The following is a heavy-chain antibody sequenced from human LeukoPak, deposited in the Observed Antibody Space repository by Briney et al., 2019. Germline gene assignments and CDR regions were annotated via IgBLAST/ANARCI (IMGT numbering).Heavy chain of an antibody. CDR2: ISSSSSTI. Sequence: GGSLRLSCAASGFTFSSYSMNWVPQAPGKGLGWVSYISSSSSTIYYADSVKGRFTISRDNAKNSLYLQMNSLRDEDTAVYYCARDRGYNYYGSGSPRYYYYGMAVWGQGTTVTVSS. V-gene: IGHV3-48*02. CDR1: GFTFSSYS. J-gene: IGHJ6*02. CDR3: ARDRGYNYYGSGSPRYYYYGMAV. D-gene: IGHD3-10*01.